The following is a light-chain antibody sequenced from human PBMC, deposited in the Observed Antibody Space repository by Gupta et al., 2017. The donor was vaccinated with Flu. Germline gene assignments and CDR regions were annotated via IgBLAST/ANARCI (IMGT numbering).Light chain of an antibody. Sequence: DIQLTQSPSFLSASVGDRVAMTCRASQAISPSLAWYQQKAGEGPKLLIYAGSTLHTEVPSRFSGSGSGTEFTLTISSLQPEDFGIYYCQRGDQYPVTFGGGTKVEIK. CDR1: QAISPS. V-gene: IGKV1-9*01. J-gene: IGKJ4*01. CDR2: AGS. CDR3: QRGDQYPVT.